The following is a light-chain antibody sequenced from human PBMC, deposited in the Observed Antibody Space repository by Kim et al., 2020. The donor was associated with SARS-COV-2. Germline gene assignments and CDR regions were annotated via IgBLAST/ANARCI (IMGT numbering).Light chain of an antibody. CDR3: QQYSSYST. Sequence: AYVGDRVTITCRASQRISSSRLAWYQQKPGQAPRLLIYKASNLESGVPSRFSGGGSGTEFTLTISSLQPDDFATYYCQQYSSYSTFGQGTKVDIK. CDR1: QRISSSR. V-gene: IGKV1-5*03. J-gene: IGKJ1*01. CDR2: KAS.